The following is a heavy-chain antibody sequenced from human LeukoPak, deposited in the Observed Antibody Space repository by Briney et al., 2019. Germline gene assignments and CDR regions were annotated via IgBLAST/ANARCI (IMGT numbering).Heavy chain of an antibody. Sequence: GGSLRLSCAASGFTFSSYSMSWVRQAPGKGLEWVSAISGSGGSRYYADSVKGRFTISRDNSKNTLYLQMNSLRAEDTAVYYCAKREQWLDPYFDYWGQGTLVTVSS. J-gene: IGHJ4*02. CDR2: ISGSGGSR. V-gene: IGHV3-23*01. CDR1: GFTFSSYS. CDR3: AKREQWLDPYFDY. D-gene: IGHD6-19*01.